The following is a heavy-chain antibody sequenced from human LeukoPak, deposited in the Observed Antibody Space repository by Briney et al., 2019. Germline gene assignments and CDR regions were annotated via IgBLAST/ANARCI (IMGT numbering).Heavy chain of an antibody. J-gene: IGHJ6*02. Sequence: SETLSFTCAVYGGSFSGYYWSWIRQPPGKGLEWIGEIDHRESTTYNPSLKSRVTISVDTSKNQFSLKPNSVTAADTAVYYCASRMYYYYGMDVWGQGTTVIVSS. V-gene: IGHV4-34*01. CDR2: IDHREST. CDR3: ASRMYYYYGMDV. CDR1: GGSFSGYY.